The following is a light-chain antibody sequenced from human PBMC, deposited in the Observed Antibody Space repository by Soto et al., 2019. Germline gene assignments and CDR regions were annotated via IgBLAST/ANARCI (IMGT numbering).Light chain of an antibody. CDR2: DAS. Sequence: DTQMTQSPSSLSASVGDRVTITCQASQDISNYLNWYQQKPGKAPKLLIYDASNLETGVPSRFSGILSGTDFTFTISGLQPEDTATYYCQQYENPLLTFGGGTKVEIK. V-gene: IGKV1-33*01. J-gene: IGKJ4*01. CDR3: QQYENPLLT. CDR1: QDISNY.